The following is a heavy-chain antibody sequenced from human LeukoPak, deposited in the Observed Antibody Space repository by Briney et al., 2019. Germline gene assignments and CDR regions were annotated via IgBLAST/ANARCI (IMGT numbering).Heavy chain of an antibody. Sequence: PGGSLRPSCAASGFSFNTNWTSWDRHPPGKGLEWVAKIKQDGTEKYYVDSVKGRFTISTDNAKNSLYLQINSLRAQDPPVTYLSRLEQQLVRLLGKGTTYYYCYDMDVWVKGSEVSDSS. V-gene: IGHV3-7*01. D-gene: IGHD6-13*01. CDR2: IKQDGTEK. CDR1: GFSFNTNW. CDR3: SRLEQQLVRLLGKGTTYYYCYDMDV. J-gene: IGHJ6*03.